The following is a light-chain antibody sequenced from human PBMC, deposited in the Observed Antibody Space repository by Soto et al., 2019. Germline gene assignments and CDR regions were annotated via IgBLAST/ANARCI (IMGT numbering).Light chain of an antibody. V-gene: IGLV2-18*02. CDR1: SSDVGDYEH. J-gene: IGLJ1*01. CDR3: SSYAGSNNLV. Sequence: QSALTQPPSVSGSPGQSVTISCTVTSSDVGDYEHVSWYQQAPGTAPKLIIFDVTNRPSGVPDRFSGSKSGNTPSLTIFGLQAEDEADYYCSSYAGSNNLVFGTGTKLTVL. CDR2: DVT.